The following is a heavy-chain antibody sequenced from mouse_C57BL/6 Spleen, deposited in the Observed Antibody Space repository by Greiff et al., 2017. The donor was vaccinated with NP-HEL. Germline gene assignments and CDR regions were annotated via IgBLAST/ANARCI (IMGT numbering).Heavy chain of an antibody. D-gene: IGHD1-1*01. CDR3: APHYYGRDYAMDY. V-gene: IGHV2-2*01. CDR1: GFSLTSYG. Sequence: VHLVESGPGLVQPSQSLSITCTVSGFSLTSYGVHWVRQSPGKGLEWLGVIWSGGSTDYNAAFISRLSISKDNSKSQVFFKMNSLQADDTAIYYCAPHYYGRDYAMDYWGQGTSVTVSS. J-gene: IGHJ4*01. CDR2: IWSGGST.